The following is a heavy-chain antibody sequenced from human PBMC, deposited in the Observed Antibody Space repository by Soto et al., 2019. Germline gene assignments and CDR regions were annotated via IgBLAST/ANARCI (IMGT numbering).Heavy chain of an antibody. CDR2: INAGNGNT. CDR1: GYTFTSYA. Sequence: QVQLVQSGAEVKKPGASVKVSCKASGYTFTSYAMHWVRQAPGQSHEWMRWINAGNGNTKYSQRFQGRVTITRDTAASTAYMGLSSRRSEETAVYYCASRRGDYYCSGSYRVGDYGMDVWGQGTTVTVSS. V-gene: IGHV1-3*01. D-gene: IGHD3-10*01. CDR3: ASRRGDYYCSGSYRVGDYGMDV. J-gene: IGHJ6*02.